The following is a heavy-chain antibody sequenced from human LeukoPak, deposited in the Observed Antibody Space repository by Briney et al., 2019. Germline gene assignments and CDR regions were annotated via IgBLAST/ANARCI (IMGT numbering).Heavy chain of an antibody. Sequence: ASVKVSCKASGYTFTSYGISWVRQAPGQGREWMGWISAYNGNTNYAQKLQGRVTMTTDTSTSTAYMELRSLRSDDTAVYYCARDWFRDSSGWYGYYYYYYMDVWGKGTTVTVSS. CDR1: GYTFTSYG. CDR2: ISAYNGNT. V-gene: IGHV1-18*01. J-gene: IGHJ6*03. CDR3: ARDWFRDSSGWYGYYYYYYMDV. D-gene: IGHD6-19*01.